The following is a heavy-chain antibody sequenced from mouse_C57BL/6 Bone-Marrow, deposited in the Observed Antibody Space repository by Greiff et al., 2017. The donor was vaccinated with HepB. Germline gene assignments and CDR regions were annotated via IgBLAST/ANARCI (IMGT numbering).Heavy chain of an antibody. V-gene: IGHV1-74*01. CDR1: GYTFTSYW. J-gene: IGHJ4*01. CDR3: ASFITTVVVRGNYYAMDY. D-gene: IGHD1-1*01. CDR2: IHPSDSDT. Sequence: QVQLQQPGAELVKPGASVKVSCKASGYTFTSYWMHWVKQRPGQGLEWIGRIHPSDSDTNYNQKFKGKATLTVDKSSSTAYMQLSSLTSEDSAVYYCASFITTVVVRGNYYAMDYWGQGTSVTVSS.